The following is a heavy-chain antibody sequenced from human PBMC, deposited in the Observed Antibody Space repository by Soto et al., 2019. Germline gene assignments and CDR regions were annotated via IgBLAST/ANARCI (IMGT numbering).Heavy chain of an antibody. Sequence: QXQLVESGGGVVQPGRSLRLSCAASGFTFSSYGMHWVXXXXXXXXXXVAVISYDGSNKYYADSVKGRFTISRDNSKNTLXXXXXXXXXXXXXXXXXXXXXXXXXXXXXXXXXGQGTTVTVSS. J-gene: IGHJ6*02. V-gene: IGHV3-30*03. CDR1: GFTFSSYG. CDR3: XXXXXXXXXXXXXXX. CDR2: ISYDGSNK.